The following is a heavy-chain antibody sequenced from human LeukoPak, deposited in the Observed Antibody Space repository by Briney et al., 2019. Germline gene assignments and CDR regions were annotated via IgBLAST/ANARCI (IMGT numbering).Heavy chain of an antibody. V-gene: IGHV3-33*07. CDR1: GFTFSAYA. CDR2: IWYDGSNK. Sequence: GGSLRLSCEASGFTFSAYAMTWVRQAPGKGLEWVAVIWYDGSNKYYADSVKGRFTISRDNSKNTLYLQMNSLRAEDTAVYYCARDLDDSSGYPIWGQGTLVTVSS. J-gene: IGHJ4*02. D-gene: IGHD3-22*01. CDR3: ARDLDDSSGYPI.